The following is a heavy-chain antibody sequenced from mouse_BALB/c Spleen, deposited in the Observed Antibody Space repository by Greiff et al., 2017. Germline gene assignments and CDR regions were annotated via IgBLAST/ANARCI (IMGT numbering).Heavy chain of an antibody. V-gene: IGHV14-4*02. CDR3: NALYYYGSSYEGY. Sequence: VQLQQSGAELVRSGASVKLSCTASGFNIKDYYMHWVKQRPEQGLEWIGWIDPENGDTEYAPKFQGKATMTADTSSNTAYLQLSSLTSEDTAVYYCNALYYYGSSYEGYWGQGTTLTVSS. D-gene: IGHD1-1*01. CDR1: GFNIKDYY. CDR2: IDPENGDT. J-gene: IGHJ2*01.